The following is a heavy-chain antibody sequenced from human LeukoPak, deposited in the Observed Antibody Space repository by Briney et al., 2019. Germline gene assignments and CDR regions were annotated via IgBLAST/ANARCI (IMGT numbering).Heavy chain of an antibody. Sequence: GGSLRLSCAASGFTFSGSDMHWVRQASGKGLEWVGRIRSIANSYATAYDESVKGRFSISGDDSKNTAYLQMNSLKTEDTAVYYCTRLTMATDYSGMDVWGQGTTVTVSS. V-gene: IGHV3-73*01. CDR2: IRSIANSYAT. CDR1: GFTFSGSD. CDR3: TRLTMATDYSGMDV. J-gene: IGHJ6*02. D-gene: IGHD3-10*01.